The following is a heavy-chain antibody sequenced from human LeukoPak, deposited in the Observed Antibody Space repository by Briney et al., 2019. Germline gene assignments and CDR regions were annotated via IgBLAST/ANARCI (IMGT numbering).Heavy chain of an antibody. CDR1: GGSISNFY. CDR3: ARHPLRGGFDY. Sequence: SETLSLTCTVSGGSISNFYWSWIRQPPGKGLEWIAYIFDSEDTRYNPPLKSRVTISVDTSKNQFSLKLNSVTAADTAVYYCARHPLRGGFDYWGQGTLVTVSS. CDR2: IFDSEDT. V-gene: IGHV4-59*08. J-gene: IGHJ4*02.